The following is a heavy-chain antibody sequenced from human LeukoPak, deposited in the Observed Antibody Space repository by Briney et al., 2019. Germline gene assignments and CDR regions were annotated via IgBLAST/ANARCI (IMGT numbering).Heavy chain of an antibody. D-gene: IGHD1-14*01. J-gene: IGHJ1*01. CDR3: EKDLATRYTIHH. CDR1: GFTFKRDA. V-gene: IGHV3-30*18. CDR2: ISFDGAKR. Sequence: GGSLRLSCEASGFTFKRDAMHWVRQAPGKGLEWVAFISFDGAKRSFADSVKGRFTISRDNTENTVYMQMISLRLEDTGVYYWEKDLATRYTIHHWGQGTLVTVSS.